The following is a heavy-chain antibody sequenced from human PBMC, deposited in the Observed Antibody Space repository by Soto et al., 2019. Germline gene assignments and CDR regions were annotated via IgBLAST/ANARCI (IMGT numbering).Heavy chain of an antibody. J-gene: IGHJ4*02. D-gene: IGHD3-22*01. CDR2: IRSKAYGGTT. CDR3: TRSRYYYDSSGYYSWTADY. V-gene: IGHV3-49*03. CDR1: GFTFGDYA. Sequence: PGGSLRLSCTASGFTFGDYAMSWFRQAPGKGLEWVGFIRSKAYGGTTEYAASVKGRFTISRDDSKSIAYLQMNSLKTEDTAVYYCTRSRYYYDSSGYYSWTADYWGQGTLVTVSS.